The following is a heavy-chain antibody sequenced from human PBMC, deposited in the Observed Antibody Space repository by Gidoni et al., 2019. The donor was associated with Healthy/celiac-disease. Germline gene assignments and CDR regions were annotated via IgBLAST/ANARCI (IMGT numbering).Heavy chain of an antibody. V-gene: IGHV3-11*01. J-gene: IGHJ4*02. CDR2: ISSSGSTI. D-gene: IGHD6-13*01. CDR1: GFTFSDYY. Sequence: QVQLVESGGGLVKPGGSLRLSCAASGFTFSDYYMSWIRQAPGKGLELVSYISSSGSTIYYADSVKGRFTISRDKAKNSLYLQMNSLRAEDTAVYYCARDRAAAEGPSELLDYWGQGTLVTVSS. CDR3: ARDRAAAEGPSELLDY.